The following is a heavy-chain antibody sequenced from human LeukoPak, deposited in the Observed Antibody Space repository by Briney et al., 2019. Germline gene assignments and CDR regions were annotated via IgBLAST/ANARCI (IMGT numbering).Heavy chain of an antibody. Sequence: GGSLRLSCAASGFTFSSYAMSWVRQAPGKGLEWVSAIGGSGGSTYYADSVKGRFTISRDNSENTLYLQMYSLRAEDTAVYYCARGTYGSFLYWGQGALVTVSS. J-gene: IGHJ4*02. CDR2: IGGSGGST. V-gene: IGHV3-23*01. CDR3: ARGTYGSFLY. D-gene: IGHD3-10*01. CDR1: GFTFSSYA.